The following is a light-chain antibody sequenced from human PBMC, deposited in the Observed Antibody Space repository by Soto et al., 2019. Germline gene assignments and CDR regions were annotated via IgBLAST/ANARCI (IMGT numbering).Light chain of an antibody. CDR1: QSVSSSY. J-gene: IGKJ1*01. V-gene: IGKV3-20*01. CDR2: GAS. CDR3: QQYGSSLTWT. Sequence: EIVLTQSPGTLSLSPGERATLSCRASQSVSSSYLAWYQQKPGQAPRLLIYGASSRATGIPDRFSGSGSGTDFTITISRLEPEEFAVYYCQQYGSSLTWTFGQGPKVEIK.